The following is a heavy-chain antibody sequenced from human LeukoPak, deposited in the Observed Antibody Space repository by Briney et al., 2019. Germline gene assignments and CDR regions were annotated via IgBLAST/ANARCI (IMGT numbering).Heavy chain of an antibody. J-gene: IGHJ4*02. CDR2: LKQDGSEK. CDR1: GSTFNDYW. V-gene: IGHV3-7*05. D-gene: IGHD1-26*01. Sequence: GGSLRLSCSASGSTFNDYWMSWVRQAPGKGLEWVANLKQDGSEKYYVDSVKGRFTISRDNAKKSLYLQMNSLRPEDTAVYYCARGGATVVSWGQGTLVTVSS. CDR3: ARGGATVVS.